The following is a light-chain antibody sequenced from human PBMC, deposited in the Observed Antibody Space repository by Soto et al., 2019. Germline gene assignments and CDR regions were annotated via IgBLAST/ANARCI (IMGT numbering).Light chain of an antibody. V-gene: IGLV2-8*01. J-gene: IGLJ2*01. CDR3: CSYGGSYNLI. Sequence: QSVLTQPPSASGSPGQSVTISCTGTSSDVGGYDYVSWYQQHPGKAPKLMIYEVTKRPSGVPDRFSGSKSGNTASLTVSGLQAEDEADYYCCSYGGSYNLIFGGGTKVTVL. CDR2: EVT. CDR1: SSDVGGYDY.